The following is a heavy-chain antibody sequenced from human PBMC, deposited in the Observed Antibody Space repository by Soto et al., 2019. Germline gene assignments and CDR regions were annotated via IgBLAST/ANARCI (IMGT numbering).Heavy chain of an antibody. Sequence: QLLQSGGGLVQPGGSLTLSCAASGFTFGTTDMSWVRQAPGERLEWVLTIDGSGGITYYADSVKGRFTISRDKSRNTVYLQMNSLRGHDTALYYCVKNSGWFNTWGQGALVTVSS. CDR3: VKNSGWFNT. CDR2: IDGSGGIT. D-gene: IGHD3-10*01. CDR1: GFTFGTTD. J-gene: IGHJ5*02. V-gene: IGHV3-23*01.